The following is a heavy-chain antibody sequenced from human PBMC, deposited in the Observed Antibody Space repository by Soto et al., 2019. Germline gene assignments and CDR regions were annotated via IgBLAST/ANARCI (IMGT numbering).Heavy chain of an antibody. Sequence: GGSLRLSCAASGFTFSSYSMNWVRQAPGKGLEWVSSISSSSSYIYYADSVKGRFTISRDNSKNTLYLQMNSLRAEDTAVYYCAKDQRSGSYHDAFDIWGQGTMVTVSS. CDR1: GFTFSSYS. CDR3: AKDQRSGSYHDAFDI. V-gene: IGHV3-21*04. CDR2: ISSSSSYI. J-gene: IGHJ3*02. D-gene: IGHD1-26*01.